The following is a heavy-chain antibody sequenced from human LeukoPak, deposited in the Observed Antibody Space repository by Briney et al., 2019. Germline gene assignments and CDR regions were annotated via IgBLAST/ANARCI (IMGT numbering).Heavy chain of an antibody. V-gene: IGHV3-53*01. Sequence: GGSQRLSCAASGLTFSSNYMSWVRQAPGKGLEWVSVIYSGGSTYYADSVKGRFTISRDNSKNTLYLQMNSLRAEDTAVYYCARAQVGDSSSWYVYYYYYMDVWGKGTTVTVSS. CDR2: IYSGGST. D-gene: IGHD6-13*01. CDR3: ARAQVGDSSSWYVYYYYYMDV. J-gene: IGHJ6*03. CDR1: GLTFSSNY.